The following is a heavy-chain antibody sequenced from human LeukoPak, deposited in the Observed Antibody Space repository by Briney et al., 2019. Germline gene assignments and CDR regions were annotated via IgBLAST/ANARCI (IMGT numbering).Heavy chain of an antibody. Sequence: GGSLRVSCAASGFTFSSFAMSWVRQAPGKGLEWVSGISRSGDRSYYADSVKGRFTISRDNSKNTLYLQINSLRVDDTAVYYCAKLDGGDFPWGQGTLVTVSS. CDR2: ISRSGDRS. V-gene: IGHV3-23*01. J-gene: IGHJ4*02. CDR3: AKLDGGDFP. D-gene: IGHD2-21*02. CDR1: GFTFSSFA.